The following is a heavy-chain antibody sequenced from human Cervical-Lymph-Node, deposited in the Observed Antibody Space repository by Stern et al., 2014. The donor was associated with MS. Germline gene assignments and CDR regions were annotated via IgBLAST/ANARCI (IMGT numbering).Heavy chain of an antibody. V-gene: IGHV2-5*02. D-gene: IGHD6-6*01. CDR2: IYWDDDT. CDR3: AHRDDWQLDFAY. Sequence: QVTLRESGPTLVIPTQTLTLTCTFSGFSLTTNGVAVGWIRQPPGKALERLALIYWDDDTRYSPSLKSRLTITKDTSKNQVLLTMTNVEPVDTATYYCAHRDDWQLDFAYWGQGILVTVSS. CDR1: GFSLTTNGVA. J-gene: IGHJ4*02.